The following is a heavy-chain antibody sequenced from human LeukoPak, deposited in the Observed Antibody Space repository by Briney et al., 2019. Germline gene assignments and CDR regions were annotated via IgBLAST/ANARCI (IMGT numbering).Heavy chain of an antibody. D-gene: IGHD3-22*01. V-gene: IGHV1-69*01. CDR3: ARDRDYDSSGYYKNYFDY. Sequence: SVKVSCKSSVGTFSSYAISWVRHAPGQGLEWMGGIIPIFGTANYAQKFQGRVTITADESTSTAYMELSSLRSEDTAVYYCARDRDYDSSGYYKNYFDYWGQGTLVTVSS. CDR2: IIPIFGTA. J-gene: IGHJ4*02. CDR1: VGTFSSYA.